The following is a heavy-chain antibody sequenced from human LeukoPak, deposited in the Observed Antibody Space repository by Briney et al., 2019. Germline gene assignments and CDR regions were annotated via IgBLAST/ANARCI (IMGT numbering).Heavy chain of an antibody. J-gene: IGHJ5*02. CDR3: AKLARYYDILTGYRSNWFDP. D-gene: IGHD3-9*01. V-gene: IGHV3-23*01. CDR1: GFTFSSYA. CDR2: ISGSGGST. Sequence: QPGGSLRLSCAASGFTFSSYAMSWVRQAPGKGLEWVSAISGSGGSTYYADSVKGRFTISRDNSKNTLYLQMNSLRAEDTAVYYCAKLARYYDILTGYRSNWFDPWGQGTLVTVSS.